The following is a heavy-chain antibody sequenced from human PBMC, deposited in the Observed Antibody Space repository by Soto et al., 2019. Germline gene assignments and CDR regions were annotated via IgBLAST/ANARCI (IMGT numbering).Heavy chain of an antibody. CDR3: AKDARFGYCSGGSCLGIRIDY. CDR2: ISGSGGST. J-gene: IGHJ4*02. CDR1: GFTFSSYA. D-gene: IGHD2-15*01. Sequence: GGSLRLSCAASGFTFSSYAMSWVRQAPGKGLEWVSAISGSGGSTYYADSVKGRFTISRDNSKNTLYLQMNSLRAEDTAVYYCAKDARFGYCSGGSCLGIRIDYWGQGTLVTVSS. V-gene: IGHV3-23*01.